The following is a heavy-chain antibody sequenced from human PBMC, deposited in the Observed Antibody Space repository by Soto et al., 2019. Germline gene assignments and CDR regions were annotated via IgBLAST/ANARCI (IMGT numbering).Heavy chain of an antibody. CDR1: GFIVSTSY. D-gene: IGHD4-4*01. V-gene: IGHV3-66*01. Sequence: WGSLRISCAVCGFIVSTSYMSWVRQAPGKGLEWVSIIYNDGSTYYADSVKGRFTVSRDDSKNTLYLEILSLRAEDTAVYYCARDSYTRYWGQGTLVTVSS. CDR2: IYNDGST. J-gene: IGHJ4*02. CDR3: ARDSYTRY.